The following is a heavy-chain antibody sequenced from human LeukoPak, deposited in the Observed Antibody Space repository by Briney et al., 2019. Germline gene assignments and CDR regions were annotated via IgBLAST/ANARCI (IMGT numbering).Heavy chain of an antibody. CDR2: IYHSGTT. D-gene: IGHD3-3*01. J-gene: IGHJ5*02. CDR1: GYSISSGYY. V-gene: IGHV4-38-2*02. Sequence: SETLSLTCTVSGYSISSGYYWGWIRQPPGKGLEWIGTIYHSGTTYYNPSLKSRVTMSVDTSKNQFSLRLRSVTAADTAVYYCARALAYYDFWSGYYPNWFDPWGQGTLVTVSS. CDR3: ARALAYYDFWSGYYPNWFDP.